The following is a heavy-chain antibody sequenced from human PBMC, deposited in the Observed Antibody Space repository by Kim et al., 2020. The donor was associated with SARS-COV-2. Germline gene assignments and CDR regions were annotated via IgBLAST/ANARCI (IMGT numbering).Heavy chain of an antibody. J-gene: IGHJ4*02. CDR1: GYTFTRYA. Sequence: ASVKVSCKASGYTFTRYALHWVRQDPGHRLEWMGWVDAANGNIEHSQQFQGRVTISRDTSASTAYMELSSLRSEDTAVYFCVRGIHRSAWLLDYWGQGTLVTVSS. CDR2: VDAANGNI. CDR3: VRGIHRSAWLLDY. D-gene: IGHD6-13*01. V-gene: IGHV1-3*01.